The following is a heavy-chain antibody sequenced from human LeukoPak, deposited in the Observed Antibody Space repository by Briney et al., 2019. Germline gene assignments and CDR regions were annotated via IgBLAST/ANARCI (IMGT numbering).Heavy chain of an antibody. D-gene: IGHD3-3*01. J-gene: IGHJ4*02. CDR3: AKGSDDFWSGYVHYFDY. CDR1: GFTFSNYW. CDR2: IKFDGSDN. Sequence: PGGSLRLSCAASGFTFSNYWMSWVRQAPGKGLEWVANIKFDGSDNFYVDSVKGRFTISRDNAKNLLYLQMNSLRAEDTAVYYCAKGSDDFWSGYVHYFDYWGQGTLVTVSS. V-gene: IGHV3-7*03.